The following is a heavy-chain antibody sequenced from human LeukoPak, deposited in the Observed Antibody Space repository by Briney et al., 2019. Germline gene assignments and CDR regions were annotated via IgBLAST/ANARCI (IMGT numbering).Heavy chain of an antibody. Sequence: SQTLSLTCAISGDSVSSNSVAWNWIRQSPSRGLEWLGRTYCRSKWYNDYAVSVTSRITINPDTSKNQFSLQLNSVTPEDTAVYYCSRALRGSGEFDYWGQGTLVTVSS. CDR1: GDSVSSNSVA. CDR3: SRALRGSGEFDY. J-gene: IGHJ4*02. CDR2: TYCRSKWYN. D-gene: IGHD3-10*01. V-gene: IGHV6-1*01.